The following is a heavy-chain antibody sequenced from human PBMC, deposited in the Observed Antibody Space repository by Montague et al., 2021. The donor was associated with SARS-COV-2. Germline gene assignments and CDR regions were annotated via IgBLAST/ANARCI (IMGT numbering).Heavy chain of an antibody. D-gene: IGHD2-21*01. CDR3: VREVGLVVARTLGRLDP. Sequence: SLRLSCAVSGFTFSEYWMHWVRQAPGKGLDWVSRTNSDGRSTTYADSVQGRFTISRDNAKNMLYLQMNSLRGEDTAVYYCVREVGLVVARTLGRLDPWGQGTLVTVSS. V-gene: IGHV3-74*03. CDR2: TNSDGRST. J-gene: IGHJ5*02. CDR1: GFTFSEYW.